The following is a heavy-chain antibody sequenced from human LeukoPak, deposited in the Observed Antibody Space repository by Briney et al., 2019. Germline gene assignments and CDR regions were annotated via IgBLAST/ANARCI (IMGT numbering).Heavy chain of an antibody. Sequence: PGGSLRLSCAACGSTFSSYDMHWVRQATGKGLEWVSAIGTAGDTYYPGSVKGQFTISRENAKNSLYLQMNSLRAGDTAVYYCAELGITMIGGVWGKGTTVTISS. J-gene: IGHJ6*04. CDR1: GSTFSSYD. D-gene: IGHD3-10*02. CDR2: IGTAGDT. V-gene: IGHV3-13*03. CDR3: AELGITMIGGV.